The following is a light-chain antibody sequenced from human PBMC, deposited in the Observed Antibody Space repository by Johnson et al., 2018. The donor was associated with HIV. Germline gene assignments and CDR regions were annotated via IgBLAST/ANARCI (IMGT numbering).Light chain of an antibody. V-gene: IGLV1-51*02. CDR2: ENN. CDR3: GTWDSSLSAHNYV. J-gene: IGLJ1*01. CDR1: SSNIGKNY. Sequence: QSVLTQPPSVSAAPGQKVTISCSGSSSNIGKNYVSWYQQVPGTAPKLLIYENNKRPSGIPDRFSGSKSGTSATLGITGLQTGDEADYYCGTWDSSLSAHNYVFGTGTKVTVL.